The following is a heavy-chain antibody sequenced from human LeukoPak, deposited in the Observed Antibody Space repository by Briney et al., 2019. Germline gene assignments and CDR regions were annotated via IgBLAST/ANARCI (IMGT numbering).Heavy chain of an antibody. CDR1: GFTFSSYW. Sequence: GGSLRLSCAASGFTFSSYWMSWVRQAPGKGLEWVANIKQDGSEKYYVDSVKGRFTISRDNAKNSLYLQMNSLRAEDTAVYYCARDLREIRGYSYGPNAPFDYWGQGTLVTVSS. J-gene: IGHJ4*02. CDR2: IKQDGSEK. V-gene: IGHV3-7*01. D-gene: IGHD5-18*01. CDR3: ARDLREIRGYSYGPNAPFDY.